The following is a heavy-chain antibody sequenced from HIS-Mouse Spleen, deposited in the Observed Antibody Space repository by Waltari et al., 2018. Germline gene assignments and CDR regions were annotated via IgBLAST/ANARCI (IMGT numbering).Heavy chain of an antibody. CDR1: GYTFTGYY. CDR2: INPNSGGT. D-gene: IGHD3-10*01. J-gene: IGHJ4*02. CDR3: ATTMVRGVIIGDSDY. V-gene: IGHV1-2*02. Sequence: QVQLVQSGAEVKKPGASVKVSCTASGYTFTGYYMHWVRQAPGQGLEWMGWINPNSGGTNYAQKFQGRVTMTRDTSISTAYMELSRLRSDDTAVYYCATTMVRGVIIGDSDYWGQGTLVTVSS.